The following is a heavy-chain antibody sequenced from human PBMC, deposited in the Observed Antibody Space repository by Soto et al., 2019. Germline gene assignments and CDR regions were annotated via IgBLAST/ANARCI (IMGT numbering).Heavy chain of an antibody. CDR3: ARIGATDYEFDY. J-gene: IGHJ4*02. CDR2: IERHGNDK. D-gene: IGHD3-22*01. V-gene: IGHV3-7*03. CDR1: GFIFGFYW. Sequence: EVHLEESGGDLVQPGGSLRLSCSASGFIFGFYWMTWVRQAPGKGLEWVANIERHGNDKYYVDSVTGRFTISRDNAQNSLFLQMNNLRAEDTAVYFCARIGATDYEFDYCGQGTLVTVSS.